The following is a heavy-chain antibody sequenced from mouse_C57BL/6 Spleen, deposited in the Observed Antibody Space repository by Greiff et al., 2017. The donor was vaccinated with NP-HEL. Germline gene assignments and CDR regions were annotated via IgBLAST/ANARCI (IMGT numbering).Heavy chain of an antibody. V-gene: IGHV1-52*01. J-gene: IGHJ4*01. CDR1: GYTFTSYW. CDR2: IDPSDSET. Sequence: QVQLQQPGAELVRPGSSVKLSCKASGYTFTSYWMHWVKQRPIQGLEWIGNIDPSDSETHYNQKFKDKATLTVDKSSSTAYMQLSSLTSEDSAVYYCAREGYYYGSSLRAMDDWGQGTSVTVSS. D-gene: IGHD1-1*01. CDR3: AREGYYYGSSLRAMDD.